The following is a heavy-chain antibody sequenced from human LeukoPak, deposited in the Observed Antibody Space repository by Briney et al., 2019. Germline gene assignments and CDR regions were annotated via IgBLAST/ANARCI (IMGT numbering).Heavy chain of an antibody. CDR3: AREVGIATTRDAFDI. D-gene: IGHD1-1*01. J-gene: IGHJ3*02. CDR2: FYHSGNT. Sequence: PSETLSLTCAVSGFSISSGYYWGWIRQPPGKGLEWIGSFYHSGNTYYNPSLESRVTISVDTSKNHFSLKLSSVTAADTAVYYCAREVGIATTRDAFDIWGQGTMVTVSS. CDR1: GFSISSGYY. V-gene: IGHV4-38-2*02.